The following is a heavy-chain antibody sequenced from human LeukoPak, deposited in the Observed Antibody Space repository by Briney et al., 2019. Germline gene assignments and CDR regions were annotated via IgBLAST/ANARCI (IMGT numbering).Heavy chain of an antibody. CDR3: ARGALKWELPPIRARKSYYFDY. Sequence: TSETLSLTCAVYSGSFSNYYWSWIRQPPGKGLEWIGEINQIGSTNYNPSLKSRVTISVDTSKNHFSLKLSSVTAADTAVYYCARGALKWELPPIRARKSYYFDYWGQGTLVTVSS. D-gene: IGHD1-26*01. CDR1: SGSFSNYY. CDR2: INQIGST. J-gene: IGHJ4*02. V-gene: IGHV4-34*01.